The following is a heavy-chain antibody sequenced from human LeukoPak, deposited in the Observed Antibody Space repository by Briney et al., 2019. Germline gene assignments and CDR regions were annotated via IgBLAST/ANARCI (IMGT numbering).Heavy chain of an antibody. J-gene: IGHJ5*02. CDR3: ARDWVRSYYYDSSGYYYINWFDP. Sequence: PSETLSLTCTVSGGSISSYYWSWIRQPAGKGLEWIGRIYTSGSTNYNPSLKSRVTMSVDTSTNQFSLKLSSVTAADTAVYYCARDWVRSYYYDSSGYYYINWFDPWGQGTLVTVSS. CDR1: GGSISSYY. D-gene: IGHD3-22*01. V-gene: IGHV4-4*07. CDR2: IYTSGST.